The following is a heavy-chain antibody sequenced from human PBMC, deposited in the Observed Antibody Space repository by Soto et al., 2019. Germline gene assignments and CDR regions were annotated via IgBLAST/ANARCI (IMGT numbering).Heavy chain of an antibody. CDR3: AKVRGATTYGMDV. CDR1: GFTFSSYA. V-gene: IGHV3-23*01. Sequence: RRLSCAASGFTFSSYAMSWVRQAPGKGLEWVSAISGSGGSTYYADSVKGRFTISRDNSKNTLYLQMNSLRAEDTAVYYCAKVRGATTYGMDVWGQGTTVTVSS. J-gene: IGHJ6*02. CDR2: ISGSGGST. D-gene: IGHD1-26*01.